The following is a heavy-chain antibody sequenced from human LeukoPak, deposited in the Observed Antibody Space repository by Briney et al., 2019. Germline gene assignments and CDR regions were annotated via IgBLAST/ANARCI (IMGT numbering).Heavy chain of an antibody. V-gene: IGHV4-59*01. CDR1: GGSISHYY. D-gene: IGHD4/OR15-4a*01. CDR2: IYYSGTT. CDR3: AREDPQTKVPEGMDV. Sequence: SETLSLTCTVSGGSISHYYWSWIRQPPGKGLEWIGYIYYSGTTIYNPSLKSRVTISVDTSKNQFSLKLNSVTAADTAVYYCAREDPQTKVPEGMDVWGQGTTVTVSS. J-gene: IGHJ6*02.